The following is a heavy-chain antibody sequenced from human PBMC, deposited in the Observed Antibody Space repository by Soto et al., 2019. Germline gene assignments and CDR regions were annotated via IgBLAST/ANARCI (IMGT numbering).Heavy chain of an antibody. CDR2: ISYDGSHK. Sequence: GGSLRLSCAASGFNFSSHCLHWVRQAPGKGLERVAVISYDGSHKLSTESVKGRFTISRDNAKNSLYLQMNSLRAEDTAVYYCARDDYDSSGYYFPIPAFDIWGQGTMVTVSS. V-gene: IGHV3-30*03. J-gene: IGHJ3*02. D-gene: IGHD3-22*01. CDR3: ARDDYDSSGYYFPIPAFDI. CDR1: GFNFSSHC.